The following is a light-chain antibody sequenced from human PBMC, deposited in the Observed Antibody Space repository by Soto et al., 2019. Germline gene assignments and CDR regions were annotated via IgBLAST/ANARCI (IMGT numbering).Light chain of an antibody. CDR3: RSYTSSSTHVV. CDR1: SCDVGGYNY. V-gene: IGLV2-14*01. Sequence: QSALTQPASVSGSPGQSITISCTGTSCDVGGYNYVSWYQQHPGKAPKLMIYDVSNRPSGVSNRFSGSKSGNTASLAISGLQAEDEADYYCRSYTSSSTHVVFGGGTKLTVL. J-gene: IGLJ2*01. CDR2: DVS.